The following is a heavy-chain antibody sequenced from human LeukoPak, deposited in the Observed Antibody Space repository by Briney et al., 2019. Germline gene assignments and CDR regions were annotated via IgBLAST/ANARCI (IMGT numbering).Heavy chain of an antibody. D-gene: IGHD5-24*01. CDR3: ARARTRLQYYGMDV. CDR1: GGTFSSYA. J-gene: IGHJ6*02. CDR2: IIPIFGTA. V-gene: IGHV1-69*13. Sequence: EASVKVSCKASGGTFSSYAISWVRQAPGQGLEWMGGIIPIFGTANYAQKFQGRVTITADESTSTAYMELSSLRSEDTAVYYCARARTRLQYYGMDVWGQGTTVTVSS.